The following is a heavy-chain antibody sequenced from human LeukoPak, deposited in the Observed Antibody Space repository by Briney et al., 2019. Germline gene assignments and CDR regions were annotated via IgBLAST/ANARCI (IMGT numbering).Heavy chain of an antibody. CDR2: IYHSGST. CDR1: GYSISSGYY. J-gene: IGHJ5*02. Sequence: SETLSLTCTVSGYSISSGYYWGWIRQPPGKGLEWIGSIYHSGSTYYNPSLKSRVTISVDTSKNQVSLKLTSVTAADTAVYYCARGYSSSHCWFDPWGQGTLVTVSS. V-gene: IGHV4-38-2*02. CDR3: ARGYSSSHCWFDP. D-gene: IGHD6-6*01.